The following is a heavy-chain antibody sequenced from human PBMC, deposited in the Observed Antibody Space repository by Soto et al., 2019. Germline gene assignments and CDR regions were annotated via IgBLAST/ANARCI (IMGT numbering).Heavy chain of an antibody. Sequence: SLNVSCKASGGSFSIYAISWVRHAPGQGLEWMGGIIPIFGTANYAQKFQGRVTITADESTSTAYMELSSLRSEDTAVYYCARIWAAAIDAFDIWGQGTMVTVSS. J-gene: IGHJ3*02. V-gene: IGHV1-69*13. CDR1: GGSFSIYA. D-gene: IGHD6-13*01. CDR2: IIPIFGTA. CDR3: ARIWAAAIDAFDI.